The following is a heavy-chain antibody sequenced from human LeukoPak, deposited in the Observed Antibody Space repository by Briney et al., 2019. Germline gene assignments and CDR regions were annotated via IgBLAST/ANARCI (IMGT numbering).Heavy chain of an antibody. CDR2: IIPIFGTA. CDR1: GYTFTSYG. CDR3: ARGSSSYDFWSGYPPNYFDY. Sequence: GASVKVSCKASGYTFTSYGISWVRQAPGQGLEWMGGIIPIFGTANYAQKFQGRVTITTDESTSTAYMELSSLRSEDTAVYYCARGSSSYDFWSGYPPNYFDYWGQGTLVTVSS. V-gene: IGHV1-69*05. J-gene: IGHJ4*02. D-gene: IGHD3-3*01.